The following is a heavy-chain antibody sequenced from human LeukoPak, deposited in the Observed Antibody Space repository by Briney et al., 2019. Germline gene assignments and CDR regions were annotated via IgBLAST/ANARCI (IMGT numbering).Heavy chain of an antibody. CDR2: ISSNGGST. V-gene: IGHV3-64*01. D-gene: IGHD2-15*01. J-gene: IGHJ4*02. Sequence: PGGSLRLSCAASGFTFSSYAMHWVRQAPGKGLEYVSAISSNGGSTYYANSVKGRFTISRDNSKNTLYLQMGSLRAEDVAVYYCARDLLGSHFDYWGQGTLVTVSS. CDR1: GFTFSSYA. CDR3: ARDLLGSHFDY.